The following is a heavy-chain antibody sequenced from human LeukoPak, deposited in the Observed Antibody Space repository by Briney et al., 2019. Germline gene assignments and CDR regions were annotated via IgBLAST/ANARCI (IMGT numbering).Heavy chain of an antibody. CDR2: INPSGGST. J-gene: IGHJ5*02. Sequence: ASVKVSCKASGYTFTSYYMHWVRQAPGQGLEWMGIINPSGGSTSYAQKFQGRVTMTRDTSTSTVYMELSSLRSEDTAVHYCARSGVYGSGSINWFDPWGQGTLVTVSS. CDR3: ARSGVYGSGSINWFDP. D-gene: IGHD3-10*01. CDR1: GYTFTSYY. V-gene: IGHV1-46*01.